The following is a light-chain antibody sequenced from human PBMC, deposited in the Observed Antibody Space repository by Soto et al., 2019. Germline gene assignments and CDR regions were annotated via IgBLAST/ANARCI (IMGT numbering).Light chain of an antibody. J-gene: IGKJ4*01. Sequence: DIQLTQSPSSLSVSVGDGATITCQASQDIRNFLKWYQQKPGKAPNLLIYDASRLQAGVPSRFSGSGSGADFTLTISSLQPEDIGTYYCQQYDNLPLTFGGGTKVDIK. V-gene: IGKV1-33*01. CDR2: DAS. CDR3: QQYDNLPLT. CDR1: QDIRNF.